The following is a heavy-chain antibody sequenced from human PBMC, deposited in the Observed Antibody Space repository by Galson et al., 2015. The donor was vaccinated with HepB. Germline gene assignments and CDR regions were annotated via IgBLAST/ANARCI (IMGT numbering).Heavy chain of an antibody. D-gene: IGHD6-6*01. CDR3: ARDGMYGSSSFYYYMDV. CDR1: GFTFNSYW. V-gene: IGHV3-74*01. Sequence: SLRLSCAASGFTFNSYWMHWVRQAPGKGLVWVSRINSDASRTTYADSVKGRFTISRDNAENTLYLQMNSLRAEDTAVYYCARDGMYGSSSFYYYMDVWGKGTAVTVSS. J-gene: IGHJ6*03. CDR2: INSDASRT.